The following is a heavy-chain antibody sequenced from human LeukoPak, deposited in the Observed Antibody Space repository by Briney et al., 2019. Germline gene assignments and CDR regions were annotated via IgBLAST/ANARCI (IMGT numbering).Heavy chain of an antibody. CDR2: INSRNTI. J-gene: IGHJ6*02. V-gene: IGHV3-48*03. Sequence: GGSLRLSCAASGFTFSTYEMNWVRQAPGKGLEWLAFINSRNTIYYADSVRGRFTISRDNAKNSLYLQMNSLTVEDTAVYYCVSGAAMDVWGQGTTVAVSS. CDR3: VSGAAMDV. CDR1: GFTFSTYE. D-gene: IGHD3-10*01.